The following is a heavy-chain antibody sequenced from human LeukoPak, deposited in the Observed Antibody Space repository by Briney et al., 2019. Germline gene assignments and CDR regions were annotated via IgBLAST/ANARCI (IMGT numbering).Heavy chain of an antibody. CDR3: AKVSGRWELRY. V-gene: IGHV3-23*01. D-gene: IGHD1-26*01. CDR2: ISGSADNT. CDR1: GFTLSSYA. J-gene: IGHJ4*02. Sequence: GGSLRLSCTASGFTLSSYAMSWVRQAPGEGLEWVSTISGSADNTNYAEAVKGRFTISRDNSKNTLYLQMNSLRAEDTAVYYCAKVSGRWELRYWGQGTLVTVSS.